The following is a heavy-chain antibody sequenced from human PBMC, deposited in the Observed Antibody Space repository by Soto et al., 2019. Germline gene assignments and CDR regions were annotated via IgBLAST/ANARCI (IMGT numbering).Heavy chain of an antibody. CDR2: IYYSGST. CDR3: AFGADIVATGGWYYGMDV. D-gene: IGHD5-12*01. CDR1: GGSISSSSYY. Sequence: QLQLQESGPGLVKPSETLSLTCTVSGGSISSSSYYWGWIRQPPGKGLEWIGSIYYSGSTYYNPSLKSRVTISVDTSKNQFSLKLSSVTAADTAVYYCAFGADIVATGGWYYGMDVWGQGTTVTVSS. V-gene: IGHV4-39*01. J-gene: IGHJ6*02.